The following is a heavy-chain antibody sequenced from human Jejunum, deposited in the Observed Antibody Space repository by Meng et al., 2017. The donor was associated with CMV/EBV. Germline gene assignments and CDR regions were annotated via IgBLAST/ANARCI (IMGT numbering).Heavy chain of an antibody. D-gene: IGHD3-10*01. J-gene: IGHJ4*02. Sequence: LDSGGGLVQPGGSLTFSCTTSGFTFSDYGMHWIRQAPGKVLEWVAFISYKGDNKYYADSVRGRFTISRDNSKNTLDLQMNSLRTEDTAVYYCTKDQVLLWGQGTLVTVSS. CDR3: TKDQVLL. CDR1: GFTFSDYG. CDR2: ISYKGDNK. V-gene: IGHV3-30*02.